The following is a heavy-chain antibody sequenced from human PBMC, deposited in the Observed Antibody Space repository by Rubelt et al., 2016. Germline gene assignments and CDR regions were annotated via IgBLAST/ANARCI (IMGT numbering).Heavy chain of an antibody. CDR2: ISYDGSNK. J-gene: IGHJ2*01. V-gene: IGHV3-30*04. Sequence: SLRLSCAASGFTFSTSPMHWARQAPGKGLEWVAVISYDGSNKYYADSVKGRFSISRDTSKNTLYLQMNSLRAEDTAVYYCAREVDSALRYFNLWGRGTLVTVSS. CDR3: AREVDSALRYFNL. CDR1: GFTFSTSP. D-gene: IGHD2-15*01.